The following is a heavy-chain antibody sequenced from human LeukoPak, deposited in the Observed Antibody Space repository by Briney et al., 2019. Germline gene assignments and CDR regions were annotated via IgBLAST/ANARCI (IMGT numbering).Heavy chain of an antibody. CDR3: ARDWFKARFDP. J-gene: IGHJ5*02. Sequence: SETLSLTCTVSGGSITSSNYYWGWIRQPPGKGLEWIGSIYYSGSTYYNPSLKSRVTMSVDTSKNQFSLKLSSVTAADTAVYYCARDWFKARFDPWGQGTLVTVSS. CDR1: GGSITSSNYY. V-gene: IGHV4-39*07. CDR2: IYYSGST. D-gene: IGHD3-10*01.